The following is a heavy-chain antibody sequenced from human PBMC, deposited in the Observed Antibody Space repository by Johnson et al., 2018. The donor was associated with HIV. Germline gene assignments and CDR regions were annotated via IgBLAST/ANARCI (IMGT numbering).Heavy chain of an antibody. CDR3: ARDPGGSLGAFDI. J-gene: IGHJ3*02. D-gene: IGHD1-26*01. V-gene: IGHV3-66*01. CDR2: IYSGGST. Sequence: EQLVESGGGLVQPWGSLRLSCAASGFTVSSNYMSWVRQAPGKGLEWVSVIYSGGSTYYADSVKGRFTISRDNSKNTLYLQMNSLRVEDTAVYYCARDPGGSLGAFDIWGQGTIVTVSS. CDR1: GFTVSSNY.